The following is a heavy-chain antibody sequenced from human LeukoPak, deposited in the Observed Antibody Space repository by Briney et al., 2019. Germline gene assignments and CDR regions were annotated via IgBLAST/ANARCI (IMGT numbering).Heavy chain of an antibody. Sequence: SETLSLTCTVSGGSISSYYWSWIRQPPGKGLEWIGFIYYSGSTNYNPSLKSRVTISVDTSKNQFSLKLSSVTAADTAVYYFAKISSGYYPPDYRGQGTLVTVSS. V-gene: IGHV4-59*01. CDR2: IYYSGST. D-gene: IGHD3-22*01. J-gene: IGHJ4*02. CDR1: GGSISSYY. CDR3: AKISSGYYPPDY.